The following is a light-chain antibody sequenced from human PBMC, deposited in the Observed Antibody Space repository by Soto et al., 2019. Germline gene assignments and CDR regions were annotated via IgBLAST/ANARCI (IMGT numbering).Light chain of an antibody. Sequence: DIQMTQSPSTLSASVGDRVTITCRASQSISRWVAWYQQKPGKAPKLLIYDASDLQSGVPSRFSGSGSGTEFTLTISSLQPDDFATYYCQQYNDYWTFGQGTKVEVK. J-gene: IGKJ1*01. CDR1: QSISRW. V-gene: IGKV1-5*01. CDR2: DAS. CDR3: QQYNDYWT.